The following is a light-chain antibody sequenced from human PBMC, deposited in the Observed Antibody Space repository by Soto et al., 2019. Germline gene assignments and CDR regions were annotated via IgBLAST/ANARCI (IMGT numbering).Light chain of an antibody. Sequence: EFELTHSPGTLSLSPGERATLSCRASQSVSSSYLAWYQQKPGQAPRLLIYGASSRATGIPDRFSGSGSGTDFTLTISRLEPEDFEVYYCQQYGSSPETFGQGTKV. V-gene: IGKV3-20*01. J-gene: IGKJ1*01. CDR2: GAS. CDR3: QQYGSSPET. CDR1: QSVSSSY.